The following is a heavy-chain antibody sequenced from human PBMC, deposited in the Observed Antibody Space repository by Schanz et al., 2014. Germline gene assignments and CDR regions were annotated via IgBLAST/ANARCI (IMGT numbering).Heavy chain of an antibody. CDR1: GFTVSNSY. Sequence: DVQLVDSGGGLVQPGGSLRLSCAASGFTVSNSYIHWVRQAPGKGLEWVSTIYSSGSTYYADSVRGRFTISRDNSMNTVYLQMNSLRAGDTAVYYCAKDGRLPYYETGSDFDYWGQGTLVAVSS. V-gene: IGHV3-53*01. J-gene: IGHJ4*02. CDR2: IYSSGST. D-gene: IGHD3-3*01. CDR3: AKDGRLPYYETGSDFDY.